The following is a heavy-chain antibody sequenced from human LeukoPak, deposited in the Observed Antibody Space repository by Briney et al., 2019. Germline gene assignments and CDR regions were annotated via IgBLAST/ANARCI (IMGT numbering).Heavy chain of an antibody. V-gene: IGHV4-59*01. J-gene: IGHJ4*02. CDR2: IYYSGST. Sequence: PSETLALTGTVSGGSNSSYYWSWIRQPPGKGLEWIGYIYYSGSTNYNPSLKSRVTISVDTSKNQFSLNLSSVTAADTAVYYCARVSGGYYGSDWGQGNLVTVSS. CDR3: ARVSGGYYGSD. CDR1: GGSNSSYY. D-gene: IGHD3-10*01.